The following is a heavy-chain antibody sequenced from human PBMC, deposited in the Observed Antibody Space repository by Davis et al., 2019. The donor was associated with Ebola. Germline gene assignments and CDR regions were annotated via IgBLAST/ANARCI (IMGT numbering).Heavy chain of an antibody. D-gene: IGHD3-16*01. CDR3: ASFPFGRGGY. V-gene: IGHV4-59*01. CDR1: GGSISSYY. Sequence: SETLSLTCTVSGGSISSYYWSWIRQPPGKGLDWIGYIYYSGSTNYNPSLKSRVTISVDTSKNQFSLKLSSVTAADTAVYYCASFPFGRGGYWGQGTLVNVSS. CDR2: IYYSGST. J-gene: IGHJ4*02.